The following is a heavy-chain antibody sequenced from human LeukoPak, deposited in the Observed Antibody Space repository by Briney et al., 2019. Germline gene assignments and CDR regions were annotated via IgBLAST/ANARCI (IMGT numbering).Heavy chain of an antibody. D-gene: IGHD6-25*01. CDR3: AKLKSSGRYNWFDP. V-gene: IGHV3-53*01. Sequence: GGSLRLSCAASGFTVSSNYMSWVRQAPGKGLEWVSVIYSGGGTYYADSVKGRFTISRHNSKNTLYLQMNSLRAEDTAVYYCAKLKSSGRYNWFDPWGQGTLVTVSS. CDR2: IYSGGGT. J-gene: IGHJ5*02. CDR1: GFTVSSNY.